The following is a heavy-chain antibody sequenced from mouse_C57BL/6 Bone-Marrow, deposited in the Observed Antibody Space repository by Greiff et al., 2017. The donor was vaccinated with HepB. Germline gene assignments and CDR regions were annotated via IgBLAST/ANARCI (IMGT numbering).Heavy chain of an antibody. J-gene: IGHJ4*01. CDR1: GFSFTSYG. CDR2: IWRGGST. V-gene: IGHV2-5*01. D-gene: IGHD2-1*01. Sequence: QVQLQQSGPGLVQPSQSLSITCTVSGFSFTSYGVHWVRQSPGKGLEWLGVIWRGGSTDYNAAFMSRLSITKDNSKSQVFFKMNSLQADDTAIYYCAKKGRNYGAMDYWGQGTSVTVSS. CDR3: AKKGRNYGAMDY.